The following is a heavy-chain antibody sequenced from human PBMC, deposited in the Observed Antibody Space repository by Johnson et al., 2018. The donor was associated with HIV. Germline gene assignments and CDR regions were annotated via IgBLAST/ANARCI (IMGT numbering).Heavy chain of an antibody. CDR3: ARVIAVSNWVDI. Sequence: QVQLVESGGGVVQPGRSLRLSCAASGFTFSSYAMHWVRQAPGKGLEWVAVISYDGSNKYYADSVKGRFTISRDNSKNTLYLQMNSLRAEDTAVYYCARVIAVSNWVDIWGQGTMVTVSS. CDR1: GFTFSSYA. V-gene: IGHV3-30*04. CDR2: ISYDGSNK. D-gene: IGHD6-19*01. J-gene: IGHJ3*02.